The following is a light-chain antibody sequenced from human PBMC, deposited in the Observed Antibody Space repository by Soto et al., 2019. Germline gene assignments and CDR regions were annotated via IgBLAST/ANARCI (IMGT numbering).Light chain of an antibody. J-gene: IGKJ1*01. CDR2: GAS. CDR3: QHYGSSPPT. Sequence: EIVLTQSPGTLSLSPGQRGTLSCRASQSDTSNSVAWYQQKPGQAPSLLIYGASSRVAGIPDRFRGAGSGTDFTLTISRLEPEDFAVYVCQHYGSSPPTFGQGTKVDVK. V-gene: IGKV3-20*01. CDR1: QSDTSNS.